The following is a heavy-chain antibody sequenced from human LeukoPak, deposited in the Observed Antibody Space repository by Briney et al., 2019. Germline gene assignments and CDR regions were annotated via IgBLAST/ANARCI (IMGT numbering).Heavy chain of an antibody. V-gene: IGHV1-24*01. CDR3: ATGMVPGYCSGGSCSSSGDY. CDR1: GYTLTELS. J-gene: IGHJ4*02. CDR2: FDPEDGET. D-gene: IGHD2-15*01. Sequence: ASVKVSCKVSGYTLTELSVHWVRQDPGKGLEWMGGFDPEDGETIYAQKFQGRVTMTEDTSTDTAYMELSSLRSEDTAVYYCATGMVPGYCSGGSCSSSGDYWGQGTLVTVSS.